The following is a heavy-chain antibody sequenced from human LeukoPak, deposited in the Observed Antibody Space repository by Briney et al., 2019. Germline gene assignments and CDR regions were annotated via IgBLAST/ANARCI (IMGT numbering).Heavy chain of an antibody. J-gene: IGHJ4*02. CDR1: GFTFSDYA. CDR3: VRRSSGWCLDY. CDR2: ISSNGGGT. Sequence: PGGSLRLSCSVSGFTFSDYAFNWVRQAPGKGLKYVSAISSNGGGTYYADSVKGRFTISRDNSKNTLYLQMSSLGSEDTAVYYCVRRSSGWCLDYWGQGTLVVVSS. V-gene: IGHV3-64D*06. D-gene: IGHD6-19*01.